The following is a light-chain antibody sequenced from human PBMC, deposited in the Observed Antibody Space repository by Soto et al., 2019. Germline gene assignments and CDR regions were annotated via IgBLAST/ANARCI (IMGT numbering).Light chain of an antibody. CDR1: SFNIGNNY. J-gene: IGLJ3*02. Sequence: QSVLTQPPSVSAAPGQKVIISCSGTSFNIGNNYVSWYQQLPGTAPKLLIYGNSNRPSGVPDRFSGSKSGTSASLAITGLQAEDEADYYCQSYDSSLSGGVFGGGTQLTVL. CDR2: GNS. CDR3: QSYDSSLSGGV. V-gene: IGLV1-40*01.